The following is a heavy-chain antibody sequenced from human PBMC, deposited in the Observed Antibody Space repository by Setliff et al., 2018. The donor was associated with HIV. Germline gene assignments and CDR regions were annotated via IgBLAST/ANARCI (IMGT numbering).Heavy chain of an antibody. D-gene: IGHD1-26*01. J-gene: IGHJ6*03. CDR2: FDPEDNKI. CDR1: GYTVTELS. V-gene: IGHV1-24*01. Sequence: ASVKVSCKVSGYTVTELSINWVRQAPGKGPEWMGGFDPEDNKIVYAQKFQGRVTITADRFTNTAYMELSSLRSEDTAVYYCATLNCPSGRCPQYNYYYYMDVWGKGTTVTVSS. CDR3: ATLNCPSGRCPQYNYYYYMDV.